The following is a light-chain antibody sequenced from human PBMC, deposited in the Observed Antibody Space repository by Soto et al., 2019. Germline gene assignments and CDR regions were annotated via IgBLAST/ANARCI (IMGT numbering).Light chain of an antibody. CDR1: SSDVGGYNY. V-gene: IGLV2-11*01. Sequence: QSALTQPRSVSGSPGQSVTISCTGTSSDVGGYNYVSWYQQHPGKAPKLMIYDVSLRPSGVPDRFSGSKSGNTASLTISGLQAEDEADYYCCSYAGRYTYVFGTGTSSPS. CDR2: DVS. CDR3: CSYAGRYTYV. J-gene: IGLJ1*01.